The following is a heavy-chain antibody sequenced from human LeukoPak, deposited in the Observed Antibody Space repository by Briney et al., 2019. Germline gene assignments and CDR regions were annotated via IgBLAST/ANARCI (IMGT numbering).Heavy chain of an antibody. D-gene: IGHD3-10*01. CDR2: IKQDGSEK. CDR1: GFTFSSYW. J-gene: IGHJ6*03. V-gene: IGHV3-7*01. Sequence: PGGSLRLSCAASGFTFSSYWMSWVRQAPGKGLEWVANIKQDGSEKYYVDSVKGRFTISRDNAKNSLYLQMNSLRAEDTAVYYCARVRSYGSGSLKQPSQNYYMDVWGKGTTVTVSS. CDR3: ARVRSYGSGSLKQPSQNYYMDV.